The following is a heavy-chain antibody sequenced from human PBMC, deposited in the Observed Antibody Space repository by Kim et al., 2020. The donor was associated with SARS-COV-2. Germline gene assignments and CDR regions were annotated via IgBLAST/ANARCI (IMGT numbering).Heavy chain of an antibody. Sequence: GGSLRLSCAASGFTFSNAWMSWVRQAPGKGLEWVGRIKSKTDGGTTDYAAPVKGRFTISRDDSKNTLYLQMNSLKTEDTAVYYCTTARSAYSGSQSTYWGQGTLVTVSS. V-gene: IGHV3-15*01. D-gene: IGHD1-26*01. J-gene: IGHJ4*02. CDR3: TTARSAYSGSQSTY. CDR1: GFTFSNAW. CDR2: IKSKTDGGTT.